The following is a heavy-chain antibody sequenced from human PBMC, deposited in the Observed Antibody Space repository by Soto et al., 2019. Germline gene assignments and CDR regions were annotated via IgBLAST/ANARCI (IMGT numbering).Heavy chain of an antibody. Sequence: QVQLQESGPGLVKPSQTLSLPCSVSGGPISNGAYYWSWIRQHPGKGLEWIGFIYHSGTTYYNPSLGTRVTISIDTSMNEFHLKLTSVTAADTAVYYCARDGGDILTHDYTGMDVWGQGTTVTVSS. J-gene: IGHJ6*02. CDR3: ARDGGDILTHDYTGMDV. D-gene: IGHD3-9*01. V-gene: IGHV4-31*03. CDR2: IYHSGTT. CDR1: GGPISNGAYY.